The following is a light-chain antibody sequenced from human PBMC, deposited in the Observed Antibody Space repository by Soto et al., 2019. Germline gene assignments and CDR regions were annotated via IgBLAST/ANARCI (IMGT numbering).Light chain of an antibody. CDR3: GAWDDSQRVL. V-gene: IGLV1-47*02. J-gene: IGLJ2*01. Sequence: QSVLTQPPSASGTPGQRVTISCSGSKYNIGTNYVYWYQHLPGTAPKLLIYNNDRRPSGVPDRFSASKSGPSASLAISGLRSEDEASYFCGAWDDSQRVLFGGGTKLTVL. CDR2: NND. CDR1: KYNIGTNY.